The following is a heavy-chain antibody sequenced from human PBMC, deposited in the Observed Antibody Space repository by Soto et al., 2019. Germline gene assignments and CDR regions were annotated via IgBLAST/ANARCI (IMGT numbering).Heavy chain of an antibody. CDR2: IYYSGST. V-gene: IGHV4-59*01. CDR3: ESEVEVAGPIDY. D-gene: IGHD6-19*01. J-gene: IGHJ4*02. Sequence: SETLSLTCTVSGGSISSYYWSWIRQPPGKGLEWIGYIYYSGSTNYNPSLKSRVTISVDTSKNQFSLKLSSVTAADTAVYYCESEVEVAGPIDYWGQGTLVTVSS. CDR1: GGSISSYY.